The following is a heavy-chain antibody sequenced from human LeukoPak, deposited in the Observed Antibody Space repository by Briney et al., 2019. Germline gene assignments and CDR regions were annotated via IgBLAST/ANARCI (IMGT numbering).Heavy chain of an antibody. Sequence: GASVKVSCKASGYTFTSYGISWVRQAPGQGLEWMGWFSAYNGNTNYAQKLQGRVTMTTDTSTSTAYMELRSLRSDDTAVYYCARGMVRGVIHPPYYYYYMDVWGKGTTVTISS. CDR1: GYTFTSYG. D-gene: IGHD3-10*01. V-gene: IGHV1-18*01. J-gene: IGHJ6*03. CDR2: FSAYNGNT. CDR3: ARGMVRGVIHPPYYYYYMDV.